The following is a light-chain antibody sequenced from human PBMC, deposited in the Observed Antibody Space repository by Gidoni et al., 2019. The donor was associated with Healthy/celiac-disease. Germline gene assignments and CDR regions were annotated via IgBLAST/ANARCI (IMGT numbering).Light chain of an antibody. V-gene: IGKV1-39*01. Sequence: DLQMPQSPSSLSASGGDRVTITCRATQSISIYLNWYQQKPGKAPKLLIYAAYSLQSGVPSRFSGSGSGKDFTITISSLQHEDFATYYCQQSYSTPWKFGQGTKVEIK. CDR2: AAY. CDR1: QSISIY. J-gene: IGKJ1*01. CDR3: QQSYSTPWK.